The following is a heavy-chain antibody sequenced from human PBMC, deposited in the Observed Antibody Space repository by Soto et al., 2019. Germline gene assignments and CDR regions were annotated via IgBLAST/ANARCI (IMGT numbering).Heavy chain of an antibody. CDR2: ISVYNGNT. D-gene: IGHD3-22*01. J-gene: IGHJ3*02. V-gene: IGHV1-18*01. Sequence: ASVKVSCKASGYTFTSYGISWVRQAPGQGLEWMGWISVYNGNTNYAQKFQGRDTMTTDTSTSTAYMELSSLRSDDTAVYYCARVWNYYDSSGYYIGNAFDIWGQGTMVTVSS. CDR1: GYTFTSYG. CDR3: ARVWNYYDSSGYYIGNAFDI.